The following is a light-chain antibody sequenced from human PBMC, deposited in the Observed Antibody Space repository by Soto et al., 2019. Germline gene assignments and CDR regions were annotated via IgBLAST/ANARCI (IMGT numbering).Light chain of an antibody. J-gene: IGKJ4*01. CDR3: QQRSNWPPALT. V-gene: IGKV3-11*01. CDR2: DAS. Sequence: EIVLTQSPATLSLSPGERATLSCRASQSVNSYLAWYQQKPGQAPRLLIYDASNRATGIPARFSGSGSGTDFTLTISSLEPEDFAVYYCQQRSNWPPALTFGGGTKVEIK. CDR1: QSVNSY.